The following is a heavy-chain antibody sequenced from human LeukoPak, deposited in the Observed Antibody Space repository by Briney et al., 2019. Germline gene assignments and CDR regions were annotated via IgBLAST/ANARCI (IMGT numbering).Heavy chain of an antibody. J-gene: IGHJ4*02. CDR1: ENTFTDYY. CDR3: AREFSTRYSSGWYDY. CDR2: INPNSGDT. D-gene: IGHD6-19*01. Sequence: ASVKVSCKTSENTFTDYYMHWVRQAPGQGLEWMGWINPNSGDTNYAQKFQGRVTMTRDTSISTAYMELSRLRSDDTAVYYCAREFSTRYSSGWYDYWGQGILVTVSS. V-gene: IGHV1-2*02.